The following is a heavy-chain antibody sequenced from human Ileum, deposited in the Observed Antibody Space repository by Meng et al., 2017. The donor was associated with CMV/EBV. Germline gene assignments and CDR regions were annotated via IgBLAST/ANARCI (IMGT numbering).Heavy chain of an antibody. J-gene: IGHJ4*02. CDR1: GFTFNSYG. D-gene: IGHD3-16*01. CDR3: AKVGRKAMFGGPPDS. Sequence: GESLKISCAASGFTFNSYGMHWVRQAPGKGLEWVAFIRFDGSNKFYVDSVKGRFTVSRDNSKNILYLQMNSLRTEDTAVYYCAKVGRKAMFGGPPDSWGQGTLVTVSS. V-gene: IGHV3-30*02. CDR2: IRFDGSNK.